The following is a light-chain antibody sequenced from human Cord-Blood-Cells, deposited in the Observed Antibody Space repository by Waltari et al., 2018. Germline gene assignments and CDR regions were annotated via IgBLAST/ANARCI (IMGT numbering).Light chain of an antibody. V-gene: IGLV2-11*01. CDR3: CSYAGSYTWV. CDR1: SSDVGGYKY. Sequence: QSALTQPRSVSGSPGQSVTISCTGTSSDVGGYKYVSWYQQHPAKAPKLMIYDVSKRPSGVPDRFSGSKSSNTASLTISGLQAEDEADYYCCSYAGSYTWVFGGGTKLTVL. J-gene: IGLJ3*02. CDR2: DVS.